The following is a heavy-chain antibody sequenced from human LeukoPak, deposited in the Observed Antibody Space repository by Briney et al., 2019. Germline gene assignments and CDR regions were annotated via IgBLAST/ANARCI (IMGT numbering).Heavy chain of an antibody. D-gene: IGHD3-10*01. V-gene: IGHV3-11*03. CDR3: ARISGSGSYYGPFDY. CDR1: GFTFSSYA. J-gene: IGHJ4*02. CDR2: ISGSSSYT. Sequence: PGGSLRLSCAASGFTFSSYAMSWIRQAPGKGLEWVSYISGSSSYTNYADSVKGRFTISRDNAKNSLYLQMNSLRAEDTTVYYCARISGSGSYYGPFDYWGQGTLVTVSS.